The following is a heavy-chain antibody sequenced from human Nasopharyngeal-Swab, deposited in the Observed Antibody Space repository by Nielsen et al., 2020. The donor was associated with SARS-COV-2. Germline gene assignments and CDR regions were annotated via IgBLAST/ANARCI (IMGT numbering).Heavy chain of an antibody. CDR2: INPNSGGT. CDR1: GYTFTGYY. CDR3: ARDPGVSWPSNKYYYYYMDV. V-gene: IGHV1-2*04. Sequence: ASVKVSCKASGYTFTGYYMHWVRQAPGQGLEWMGWINPNSGGTNYAQKFQGWVTMTRDTSISTAYMELSRLRSEDTAVYYCARDPGVSWPSNKYYYYYMDVWGKGTTVTVSS. J-gene: IGHJ6*03. D-gene: IGHD6-13*01.